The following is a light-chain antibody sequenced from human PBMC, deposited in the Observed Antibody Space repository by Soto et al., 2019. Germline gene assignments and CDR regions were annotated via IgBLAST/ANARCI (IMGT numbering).Light chain of an antibody. J-gene: IGKJ1*01. CDR1: RTISTY. CDR2: SAS. V-gene: IGKV1-39*01. CDR3: QQSNSMPWT. Sequence: DIQMAQSPSSLSAFVGDRVTITFRTSRTISTYLNWYQKKPGRAPRLLIHSASSLQSGIPSRFTGSGSGTEFTLTISGLQPEDFATYYCQQSNSMPWTFGPGTEV.